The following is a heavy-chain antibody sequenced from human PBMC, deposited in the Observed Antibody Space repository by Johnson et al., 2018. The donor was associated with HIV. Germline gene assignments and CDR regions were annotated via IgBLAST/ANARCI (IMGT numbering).Heavy chain of an antibody. Sequence: QVQLVESGGGVVQPGRSLRLSCAASGFTFSSYGMHWVRQAPGKGLEWVAVIWYDGSNKYYADSVKGRFTISRDNSKNSLYLQMNSLRAEDTAVYYCARRIAVPDAFDIWGQGTMVTVSS. CDR2: IWYDGSNK. D-gene: IGHD6-19*01. V-gene: IGHV3-33*01. J-gene: IGHJ3*02. CDR3: ARRIAVPDAFDI. CDR1: GFTFSSYG.